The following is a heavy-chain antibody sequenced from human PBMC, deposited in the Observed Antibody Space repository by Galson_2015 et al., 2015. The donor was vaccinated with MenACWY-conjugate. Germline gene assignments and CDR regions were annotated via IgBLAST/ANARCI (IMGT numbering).Heavy chain of an antibody. D-gene: IGHD5-24*01. CDR2: IYYSGST. CDR1: DGSISSTNYY. CDR3: ARSFDPGNSRDGFTKYYFDY. J-gene: IGHJ4*02. Sequence: SETLSLTCTVSDGSISSTNYYWGWIRQSPGRGLEWIGSIYYSGSTYYNPSLKSRVTISVDTSKNQFSLKLSSVTAADTAVYYCARSFDPGNSRDGFTKYYFDYWGQGPLVTVSS. V-gene: IGHV4-39*07.